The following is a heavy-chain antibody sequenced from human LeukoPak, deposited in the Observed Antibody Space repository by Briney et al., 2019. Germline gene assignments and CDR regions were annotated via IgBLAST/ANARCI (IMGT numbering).Heavy chain of an antibody. J-gene: IGHJ3*02. CDR2: ICYSGST. V-gene: IGHV4-39*07. CDR1: GGSISSSSYY. CDR3: ARVLLRYFDWLSQNAFDI. D-gene: IGHD3-9*01. Sequence: SETLSLTCTVSGGSISSSSYYWGWIRQPPGKGLEWIGSICYSGSTYYNPSLKSRVTISVDTSKNQFSLKLSSVTAAATAVYYCARVLLRYFDWLSQNAFDIWGQGTMVTVSS.